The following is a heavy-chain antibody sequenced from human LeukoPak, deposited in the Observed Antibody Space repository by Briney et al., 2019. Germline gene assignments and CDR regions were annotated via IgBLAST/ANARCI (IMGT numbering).Heavy chain of an antibody. CDR3: AKDPPTVMANAFHI. CDR2: ISGSGGTT. J-gene: IGHJ3*02. D-gene: IGHD5-18*01. V-gene: IGHV3-23*01. CDR1: GFIFSTYA. Sequence: GGSLRLSCAASGFIFSTYAMSWVRQAPGKGLEWVSSISGSGGTTYYADSVKGRFTISRDNSKNTLYLQMNSLRADDTAVYSCAKDPPTVMANAFHIWGQGTMVTVS.